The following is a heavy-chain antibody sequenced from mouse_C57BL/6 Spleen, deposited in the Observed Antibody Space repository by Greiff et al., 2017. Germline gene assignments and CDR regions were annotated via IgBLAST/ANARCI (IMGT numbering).Heavy chain of an antibody. D-gene: IGHD2-4*01. V-gene: IGHV1-69*01. CDR2: IDPSDSYT. J-gene: IGHJ4*01. Sequence: QVQLQQPGAELVMPGASVKPSCKASGYTFTSYWMHWVKQRPGQGLEWIGEIDPSDSYTNYNQKFKGKSTLTVDKSSSTAYMQLSSLTSEDSAVYYCARDSPIYYDYDRAMDYWGQGTSVTVSS. CDR1: GYTFTSYW. CDR3: ARDSPIYYDYDRAMDY.